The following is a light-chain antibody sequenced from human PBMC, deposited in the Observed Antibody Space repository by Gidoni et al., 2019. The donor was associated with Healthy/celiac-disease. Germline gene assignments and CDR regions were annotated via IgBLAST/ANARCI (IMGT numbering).Light chain of an antibody. V-gene: IGKV2-28*01. CDR1: QSLLHSNGYNY. CDR2: LGS. J-gene: IGKJ5*01. Sequence: NVMTQSPLSLPVTPGEPASISCRSSQSLLHSNGYNYLDWYLQKPGQSPQLLIYLGSNRASGVPDRFSGSGSGTDFTLKISRGEAEDVGVYYCMQALQTPITFXQXTRLEIK. CDR3: MQALQTPIT.